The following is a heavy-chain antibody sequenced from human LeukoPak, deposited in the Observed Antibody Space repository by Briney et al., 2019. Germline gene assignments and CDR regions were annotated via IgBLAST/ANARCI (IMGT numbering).Heavy chain of an antibody. CDR3: WAGPRYSGSYYPFDY. CDR2: IVVGSGNT. CDR1: GFTFTSSA. J-gene: IGHJ4*02. V-gene: IGHV1-58*01. Sequence: SVKVSCTASGFTFTSSAVQWVRQARGQRLEWIGWIVVGSGNTNYAQKFQERVTITRDMSTSTAYMELSSLRSEDTAVYYCWAGPRYSGSYYPFDYWGQGTLVTVSS. D-gene: IGHD1-26*01.